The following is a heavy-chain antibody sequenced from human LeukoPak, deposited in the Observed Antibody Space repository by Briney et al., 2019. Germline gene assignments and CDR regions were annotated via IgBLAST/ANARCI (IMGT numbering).Heavy chain of an antibody. CDR2: IRYDGSNK. CDR3: AKDWGNIVVVPAALEYFQH. D-gene: IGHD2-2*01. Sequence: GGSLRLSCAASGFTFSSYGMHWVRQAPGKGLEWVAFIRYDGSNKYYADSVKGRFTISRDNSKNTLYLQMNSLRAEDTAVYYRAKDWGNIVVVPAALEYFQHWGQGTLVTVSS. V-gene: IGHV3-30*02. J-gene: IGHJ1*01. CDR1: GFTFSSYG.